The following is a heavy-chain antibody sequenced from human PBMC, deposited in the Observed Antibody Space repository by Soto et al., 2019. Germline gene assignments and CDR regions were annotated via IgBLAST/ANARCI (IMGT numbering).Heavy chain of an antibody. CDR3: ARVTGYNGYLPAEY. V-gene: IGHV1-69*02. CDR2: IIPILDIS. Sequence: QVQLMQSGAEVKKPGSSVKVSCKASAGSSFSSHTISWVRQAPGQGLEWIGRIIPILDISNYAKEFQGRVTITAHKFTCTAYMELSSLRSEDTALYYCARVTGYNGYLPAEYWGQGTLVTVTS. J-gene: IGHJ4*02. D-gene: IGHD5-12*01. CDR1: AGSSFSSHT.